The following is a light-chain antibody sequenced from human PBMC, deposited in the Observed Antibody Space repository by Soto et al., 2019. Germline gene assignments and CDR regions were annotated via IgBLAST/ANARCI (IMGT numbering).Light chain of an antibody. CDR1: QSVRNY. V-gene: IGKV3-11*01. CDR3: QHRSNWLA. CDR2: GAY. J-gene: IGKJ4*01. Sequence: EVVLTQSPATLSLSPGERATLSCRASQSVRNYLAWYQQRPGQAPRLLIYGAYSRATGIPDRFSGSGSGTDFTLTISRLEPEDFAVYYCQHRSNWLAFGGGTKVDIK.